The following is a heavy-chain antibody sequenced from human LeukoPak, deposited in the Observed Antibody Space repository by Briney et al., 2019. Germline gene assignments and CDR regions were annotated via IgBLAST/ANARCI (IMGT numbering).Heavy chain of an antibody. V-gene: IGHV3-23*01. Sequence: GGFLRLSCAASGFTFSSYVMNWVRQAPGKGLEWVSAVSGSGSSTYYADSVKGRFTISRDNSKNTLYLQMNSLRAEDTAVYYCAKGVSAVVPHALDSWGQGTLVTVSS. J-gene: IGHJ4*02. D-gene: IGHD2-15*01. CDR1: GFTFSSYV. CDR3: AKGVSAVVPHALDS. CDR2: VSGSGSST.